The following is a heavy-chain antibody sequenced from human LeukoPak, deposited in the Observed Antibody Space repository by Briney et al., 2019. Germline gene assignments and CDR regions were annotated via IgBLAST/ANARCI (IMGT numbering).Heavy chain of an antibody. CDR2: ISSSSSYI. CDR3: ARDSSRSSSDYYFDY. CDR1: GFTFSSYS. V-gene: IGHV3-21*01. Sequence: PGGSLRLSCAASGFTFSSYSMIWVRQAPGKGLEWVSSISSSSSYIYYADSVKGRFTISRDNAKNSLYLQMNSLRAEDTAVYYCARDSSRSSSDYYFDYWGQGTLVTVSS. D-gene: IGHD3-16*02. J-gene: IGHJ4*02.